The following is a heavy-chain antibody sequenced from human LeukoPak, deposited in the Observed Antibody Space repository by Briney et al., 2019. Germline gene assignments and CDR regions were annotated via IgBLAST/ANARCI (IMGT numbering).Heavy chain of an antibody. D-gene: IGHD6-19*01. V-gene: IGHV3-74*01. CDR3: AKGGGSGWPYFDY. J-gene: IGHJ4*02. CDR1: GFTFSDYW. CDR2: IKTDGSIT. Sequence: GGSLRLSCAASGFTFSDYWMHWVRQAPGKGLMWVSRIKTDGSITAYADSVKGRFTISRDNSKNTLYLQMGSLRPVDTAMYYCAKGGGSGWPYFDYWGQGTLLTVSS.